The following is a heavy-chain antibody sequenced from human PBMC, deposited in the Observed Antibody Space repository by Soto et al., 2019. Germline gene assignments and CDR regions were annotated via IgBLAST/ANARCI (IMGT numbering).Heavy chain of an antibody. D-gene: IGHD3-10*01. CDR1: GGSISSSNW. CDR3: ARDYMVRGVMRWFDP. CDR2: IYHSGST. J-gene: IGHJ5*02. Sequence: QVQLQESGPGLVKPSGTLSLTCAVSGGSISSSNWWSWVRQPPGKGLEWIGEIYHSGSTNYNPSLKRRATTSVDTSTTHFPRKLSSVTAADTAVYYCARDYMVRGVMRWFDPWGQGTLVTVSS. V-gene: IGHV4-4*02.